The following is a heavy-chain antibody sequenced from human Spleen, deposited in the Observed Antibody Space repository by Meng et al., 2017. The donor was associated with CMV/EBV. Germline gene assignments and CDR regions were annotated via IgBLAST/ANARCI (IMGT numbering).Heavy chain of an antibody. V-gene: IGHV4-34*01. CDR1: GGSFSGYY. CDR2: INHSGST. D-gene: IGHD4/OR15-4a*01. CDR3: ARGLTGY. Sequence: EALSLTCAVYGGSFSGYYWSWIRQPPGKGLEWIGEINHSGSTNYNPSLKSRVTISVDTSKNQFSLKLSSVTAADTAVYYCARGLTGYWGQGTLVTVSS. J-gene: IGHJ4*02.